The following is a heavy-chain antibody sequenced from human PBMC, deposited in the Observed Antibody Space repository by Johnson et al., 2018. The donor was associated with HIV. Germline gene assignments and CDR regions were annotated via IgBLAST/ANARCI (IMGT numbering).Heavy chain of an antibody. CDR2: IKQDGREK. CDR3: ARDGPWLQSQRDAFDI. J-gene: IGHJ3*02. V-gene: IGHV3-7*01. CDR1: GFTFSSYW. Sequence: VQLVESGGGLVQPGGSLRLSCAASGFTFSSYWMSWVRQAPGKGLEWVANIKQDGREKYYVHSVKGRFTISRDNAKNSLYLQMNSLRAEDTAVYYCARDGPWLQSQRDAFDIWGQGTMVTVSS. D-gene: IGHD5-24*01.